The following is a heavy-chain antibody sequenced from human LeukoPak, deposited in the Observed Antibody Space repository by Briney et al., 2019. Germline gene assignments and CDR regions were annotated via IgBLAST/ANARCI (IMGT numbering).Heavy chain of an antibody. V-gene: IGHV3-66*01. D-gene: IGHD2-21*01. CDR3: ARVVDSTRAFHV. Sequence: QPGGSLRLSCAGSGFTVSNNFMSWVRQAPGQGLEWVSLISGGGGTYYAASVKGRFTISRGNSENSLYLQMNSLRPEDTAAYYCARVVDSTRAFHVWGQGTLVIVSS. J-gene: IGHJ3*01. CDR2: ISGGGGT. CDR1: GFTVSNNF.